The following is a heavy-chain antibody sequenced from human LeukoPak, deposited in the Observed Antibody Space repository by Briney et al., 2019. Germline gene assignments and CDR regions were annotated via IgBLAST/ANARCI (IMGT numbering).Heavy chain of an antibody. CDR1: GFTFSSYG. CDR3: ARDRGYSGYDPYYFDY. Sequence: GGSLRLSCAASGFTFSSYGMHWVRQAPGKGLEWVAVISYDGSNKYYADSVKGRFTISRDNSKNTLYLQMNSLRAEDTAVYYCARDRGYSGYDPYYFDYWGQGTLVTVSS. D-gene: IGHD5-12*01. V-gene: IGHV3-30*03. J-gene: IGHJ4*02. CDR2: ISYDGSNK.